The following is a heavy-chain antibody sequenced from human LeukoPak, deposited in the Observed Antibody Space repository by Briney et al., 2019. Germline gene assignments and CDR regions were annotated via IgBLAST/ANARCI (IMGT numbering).Heavy chain of an antibody. J-gene: IGHJ6*04. CDR1: GGSISSYY. V-gene: IGHV4-59*01. CDR3: AGVAAGPRMDV. CDR2: IYYSGST. D-gene: IGHD6-6*01. Sequence: SETLSLTCTVSGGSISSYYWSWIRQPPGKGLEWIGYIYYSGSTNYNPSLKSRVTTSVDTSKNQFSLKLSSVTAADTAVYYCAGVAAGPRMDVWGKGTTVTVSS.